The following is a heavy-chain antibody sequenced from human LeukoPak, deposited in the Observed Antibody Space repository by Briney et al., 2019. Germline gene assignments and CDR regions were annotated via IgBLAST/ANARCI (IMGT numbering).Heavy chain of an antibody. V-gene: IGHV4-39*07. CDR3: ARAIKGRQRNVVVTAAYYFDY. Sequence: PSETLSLTCTVSGGSISSSSYYWGWIRQPPGKGLEWIGSISYSGSTHYNPSLKSRVTVSRDTSKNQFSLKLSSVTAADTAVYYCARAIKGRQRNVVVTAAYYFDYWGQGTLVTVSS. D-gene: IGHD2-21*02. CDR1: GGSISSSSYY. J-gene: IGHJ4*02. CDR2: ISYSGST.